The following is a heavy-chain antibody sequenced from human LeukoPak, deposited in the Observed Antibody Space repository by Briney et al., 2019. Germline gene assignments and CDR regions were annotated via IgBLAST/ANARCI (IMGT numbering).Heavy chain of an antibody. V-gene: IGHV3-23*01. CDR2: ISGSGGST. CDR3: ARDDGSRRYFDWLAVADY. J-gene: IGHJ4*02. Sequence: GGSLRFSCAASGFTFSSYAMSWVHQAPGKGLEWVSAISGSGGSTYYADSVKGRFTISRDNSKNTLYLQMNSLRAEDTAVYYCARDDGSRRYFDWLAVADYWGQGILVTVSS. D-gene: IGHD3-9*01. CDR1: GFTFSSYA.